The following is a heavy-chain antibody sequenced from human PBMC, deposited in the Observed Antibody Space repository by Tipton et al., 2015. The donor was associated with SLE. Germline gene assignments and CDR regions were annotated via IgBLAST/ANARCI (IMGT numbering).Heavy chain of an antibody. CDR3: ARSRIAAAGKGDYFDY. V-gene: IGHV3-30*19. Sequence: SLRLSCAASGFTFSSYGMHWVRQAPGKGLEWVAVISYDGSNKYYADSVKGRFTISRDNSKNTLYLQMNSLRAEDTAVYYCARSRIAAAGKGDYFDYWGQGTLVTVSS. J-gene: IGHJ4*02. CDR2: ISYDGSNK. CDR1: GFTFSSYG. D-gene: IGHD6-13*01.